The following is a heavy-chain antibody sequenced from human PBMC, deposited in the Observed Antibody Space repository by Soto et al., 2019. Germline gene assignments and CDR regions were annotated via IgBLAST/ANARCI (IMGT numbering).Heavy chain of an antibody. CDR2: IRFDGADE. CDR3: AGPLSITIFGVVNDY. D-gene: IGHD3-3*01. CDR1: KSIFTGYG. Sequence: GGSLILSCAASKSIFTGYGMHWVRQTPGKGLEWVAVIRFDGADEHYADSVKGRFTISRDNSKNMLYLQMNSLRAEDTAVYYCAGPLSITIFGVVNDYWGQGTLVTVSS. J-gene: IGHJ4*02. V-gene: IGHV3-30*02.